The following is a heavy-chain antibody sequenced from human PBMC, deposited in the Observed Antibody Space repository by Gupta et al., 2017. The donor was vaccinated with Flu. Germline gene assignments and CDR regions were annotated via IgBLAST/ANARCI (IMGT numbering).Heavy chain of an antibody. D-gene: IGHD6-13*01. Sequence: QAQLVQPGPEVQKPGASVTVSCKASGYTFTAYYIHWVRQAPGQGLEWMGRINPNSGGTDYAQKFQGYVTMTRDTSISTAYMELSSLRFEDTAVYYCARPLGPSSSRNDAFEIWGHGTMVTVSS. CDR3: ARPLGPSSSRNDAFEI. CDR1: GYTFTAYY. CDR2: INPNSGGT. V-gene: IGHV1-2*04. J-gene: IGHJ3*02.